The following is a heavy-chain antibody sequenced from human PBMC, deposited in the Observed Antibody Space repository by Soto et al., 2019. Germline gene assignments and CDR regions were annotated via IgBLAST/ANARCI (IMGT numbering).Heavy chain of an antibody. Sequence: QVQLVESGGGVVQPGRSLRLSCAASGFTFSSYAMHWVRQAPGKGLEWVAVISYDGSNKYYADSVKGRFTISRDNSKNTLYLQMNSLRAEDTAVYYCARDAQSGSWSYYGPDYWGKGTLVTVSS. CDR2: ISYDGSNK. D-gene: IGHD1-26*01. J-gene: IGHJ4*02. CDR1: GFTFSSYA. CDR3: ARDAQSGSWSYYGPDY. V-gene: IGHV3-30-3*01.